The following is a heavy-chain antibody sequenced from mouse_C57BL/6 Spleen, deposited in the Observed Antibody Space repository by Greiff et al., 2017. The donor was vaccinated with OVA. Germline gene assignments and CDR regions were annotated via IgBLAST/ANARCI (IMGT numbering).Heavy chain of an antibody. D-gene: IGHD3-2*02. CDR3: ARGGDSSGLFAY. J-gene: IGHJ3*01. V-gene: IGHV1-4*01. Sequence: QVQLQQSGAELVRPGASVKMSCKASGYTFTSYTMHWVKQRPGQGLEWIGYINPSSGYTKYNQKFKDKATLTADKSSSTAYMQLSSLTSEDSAVYYCARGGDSSGLFAYWGQGTLVTVSA. CDR1: GYTFTSYT. CDR2: INPSSGYT.